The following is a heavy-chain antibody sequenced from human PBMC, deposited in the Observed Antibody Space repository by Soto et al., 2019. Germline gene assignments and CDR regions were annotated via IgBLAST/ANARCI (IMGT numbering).Heavy chain of an antibody. D-gene: IGHD2-2*01. CDR3: ARDSILVPADVVQVDY. Sequence: HPGGSLRLSCSASGFTFSSYAMHWVRQAPGKGLEYVSAISSNGGSTYYADSVKGRFTISRDNSKNTLYLQMNSLRAEDTAVYYCARDSILVPADVVQVDYWGQGTLVTVSS. CDR1: GFTFSSYA. J-gene: IGHJ4*02. CDR2: ISSNGGST. V-gene: IGHV3-64*04.